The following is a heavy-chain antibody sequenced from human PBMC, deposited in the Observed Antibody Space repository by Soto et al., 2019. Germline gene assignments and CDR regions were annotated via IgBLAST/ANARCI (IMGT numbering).Heavy chain of an antibody. Sequence: GGSLRLSCAASGFSFGSYALRWVRQAPGKGLEWVSTISGSDGKTFYADAVKGRFSISRDTSQNTLYLQMNSLRADDTAIYYCARWSYLDYWGQGNRVTVSS. CDR1: GFSFGSYA. CDR3: ARWSYLDY. CDR2: ISGSDGKT. V-gene: IGHV3-23*01. D-gene: IGHD3-3*01. J-gene: IGHJ4*02.